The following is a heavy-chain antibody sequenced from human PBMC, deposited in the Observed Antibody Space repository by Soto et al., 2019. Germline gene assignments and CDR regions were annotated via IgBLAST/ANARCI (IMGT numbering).Heavy chain of an antibody. J-gene: IGHJ5*02. V-gene: IGHV3-74*01. Sequence: EVQLVESGGGLVQPGGSLRLSCAASGFTFTTSWMQWVRQAPGKGPVWVSRISPDGSNTIYADSVKGRLTISRDNAKNTLYLEMNSLRDEDTAVYYCTRDFNWFDPWGQGTLVTVSS. CDR2: ISPDGSNT. CDR1: GFTFTTSW. CDR3: TRDFNWFDP.